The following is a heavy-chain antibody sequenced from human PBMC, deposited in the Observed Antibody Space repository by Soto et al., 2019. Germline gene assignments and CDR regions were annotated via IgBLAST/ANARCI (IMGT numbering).Heavy chain of an antibody. CDR3: AIRGSGSDDDY. CDR2: ISGSGGST. J-gene: IGHJ4*02. V-gene: IGHV3-23*01. D-gene: IGHD1-26*01. CDR1: GFTFSSYA. Sequence: EVQLLESGGGLVQPGGSLRLSCAASGFTFSSYAMRWVRQAPVKGLEWVSAISGSGGSTYYADSVKGRFTISRDKATNTLYRQMNSLRAEHTAVYYGAIRGSGSDDDYWGQGTLVTVSS.